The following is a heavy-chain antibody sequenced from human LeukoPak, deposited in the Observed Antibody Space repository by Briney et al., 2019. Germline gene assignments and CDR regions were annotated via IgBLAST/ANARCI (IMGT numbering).Heavy chain of an antibody. CDR1: GFTFSSYG. J-gene: IGHJ4*02. CDR2: ISYDGSNK. CDR3: AKLAQVVAATTDFDY. Sequence: AGSLRLSCAASGFTFSSYGMHWVRQPPGKGLEWVAVISYDGSNKYYADSVKGRFTIARDNSKNTLYLQMTSLRAEDTAVYYCAKLAQVVAATTDFDYWGQGTLVTVSS. V-gene: IGHV3-30*18. D-gene: IGHD2-15*01.